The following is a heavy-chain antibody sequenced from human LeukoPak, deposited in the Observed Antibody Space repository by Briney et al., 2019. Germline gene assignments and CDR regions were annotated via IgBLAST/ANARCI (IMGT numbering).Heavy chain of an antibody. CDR1: GGSFSDYY. J-gene: IGHJ4*02. CDR2: INHSGRT. D-gene: IGHD1-26*01. Sequence: SETLSLTCAVYGGSFSDYYWTWIRQSPGKGLEWIGEINHSGRTNYNPSLESRVSISLDTSKNQFSLKLSSVTGADTAVYYCAKYGPGSGSYSTSWYFHQWGQGTLVTVSS. CDR3: AKYGPGSGSYSTSWYFHQ. V-gene: IGHV4-34*01.